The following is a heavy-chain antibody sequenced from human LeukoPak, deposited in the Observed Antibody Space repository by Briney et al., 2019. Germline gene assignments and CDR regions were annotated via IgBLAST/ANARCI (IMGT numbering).Heavy chain of an antibody. CDR1: GFSFSSTW. V-gene: IGHV3-74*01. Sequence: PGGSLRLSCAASGFSFSSTWMHWVRQVPGKGLVWVSRINSDGSTIYADSVKGRFTISRDNFKNTLYLQMNSLRAEDTAVYYCASRGGYCSGGSCPGAFDFWGQGTMVTVSS. CDR3: ASRGGYCSGGSCPGAFDF. D-gene: IGHD2-15*01. CDR2: INSDGST. J-gene: IGHJ3*01.